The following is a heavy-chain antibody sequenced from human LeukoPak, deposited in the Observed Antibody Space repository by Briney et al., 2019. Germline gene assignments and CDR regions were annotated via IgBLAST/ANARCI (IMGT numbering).Heavy chain of an antibody. CDR1: GFTFSSYA. D-gene: IGHD3-22*01. Sequence: GGSLRLSCAASGFTFSSYAMHWVRQAPGKGLEYVSAISSNGGSTYYANSVKGRFTISRDNSKNTLYLRMGSLRAEDMAVYYCWTYYYDSSGYYQDFDYWGQGTLVTVSS. V-gene: IGHV3-64*01. CDR2: ISSNGGST. J-gene: IGHJ4*02. CDR3: WTYYYDSSGYYQDFDY.